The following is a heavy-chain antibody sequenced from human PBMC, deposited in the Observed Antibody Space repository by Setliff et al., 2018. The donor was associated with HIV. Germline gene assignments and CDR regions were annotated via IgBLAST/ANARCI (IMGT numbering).Heavy chain of an antibody. Sequence: GGSLRLSCVASGFTLGDYYMHWVRQAPGKGLVWVSHINGDGSTIDYADSVKGRFTISRDNAKNTLYLHMNSLRAEDTAIYYCARRAGVGGLYYYYYMDVWGKGTTVTVSS. CDR1: GFTLGDYY. CDR3: ARRAGVGGLYYYYYMDV. V-gene: IGHV3-74*01. J-gene: IGHJ6*03. CDR2: INGDGSTI. D-gene: IGHD3-16*01.